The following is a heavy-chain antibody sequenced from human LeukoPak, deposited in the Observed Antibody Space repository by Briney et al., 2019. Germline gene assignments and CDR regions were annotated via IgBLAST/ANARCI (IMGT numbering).Heavy chain of an antibody. V-gene: IGHV1-2*02. CDR1: GYTFTGYY. Sequence: ASVKVSCKASGYTFTGYYMHWVRQAPGQGLEWMGWINPNSGGTNYAQKFQGRVTMTRDTSISTAYMELSRLRSDDTAVYYCARPSFGVVPSWFDPWGQGTLVTVSS. D-gene: IGHD3-3*01. CDR2: INPNSGGT. J-gene: IGHJ5*02. CDR3: ARPSFGVVPSWFDP.